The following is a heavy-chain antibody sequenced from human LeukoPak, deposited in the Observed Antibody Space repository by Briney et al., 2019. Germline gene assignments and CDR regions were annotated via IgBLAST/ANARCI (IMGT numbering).Heavy chain of an antibody. Sequence: GGSLRLSCAASGFTFSSYSMNWVRQAPGKGLEWVSSISSSSSYIYYADSVKSRFTISRDNAKNSLYLQMNSLRAEDTAVYYCARDKVTFGVVRRDVWGQGTTVTVSS. CDR2: ISSSSSYI. D-gene: IGHD3-3*01. CDR1: GFTFSSYS. J-gene: IGHJ6*02. CDR3: ARDKVTFGVVRRDV. V-gene: IGHV3-21*01.